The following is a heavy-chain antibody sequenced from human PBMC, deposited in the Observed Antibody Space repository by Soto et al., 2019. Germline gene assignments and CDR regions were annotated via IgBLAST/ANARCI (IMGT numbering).Heavy chain of an antibody. CDR1: GFIFSTYA. V-gene: IGHV3-23*01. J-gene: IGHJ3*02. D-gene: IGHD3-22*01. CDR3: AKRLNLGPNSYDSQFRNDLDI. CDR2: ISGSGGST. Sequence: AGGSLRLSCAASGFIFSTYAMSWVRQAPGKGLEWVSAISGSGGSTYYADSVKGRFTISRDNSKNTLYLQMNSLRAEDTAVYYCAKRLNLGPNSYDSQFRNDLDIGGQGTM.